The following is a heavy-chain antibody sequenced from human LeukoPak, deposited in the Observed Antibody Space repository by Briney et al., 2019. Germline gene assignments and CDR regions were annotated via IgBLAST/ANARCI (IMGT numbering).Heavy chain of an antibody. CDR1: GGTFSSYA. CDR3: ARDRLSASDDFWSGYYAGGVLGYYYMDV. J-gene: IGHJ6*03. Sequence: SVAVSCKASGGTFSSYAISWVRQAPGQGLEWMGGIIPIFGTANYAQKFQGRVTITTDESTSTAYMELSSLGSEDTAVYYCARDRLSASDDFWSGYYAGGVLGYYYMDVWGKGTTVTVSS. D-gene: IGHD3-3*01. V-gene: IGHV1-69*05. CDR2: IIPIFGTA.